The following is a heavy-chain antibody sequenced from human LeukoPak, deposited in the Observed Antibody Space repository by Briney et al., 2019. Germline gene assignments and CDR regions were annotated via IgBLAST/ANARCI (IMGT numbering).Heavy chain of an antibody. CDR3: ARIGSYGPPSVDY. V-gene: IGHV4-34*01. Sequence: SETLSLTCAVYGGSFSGYYWSWIRQPPGKGLEWIGYIYHSGSTYYNPSLKSRVTISVDRSKNQFSLKLSSVTAADTAVYYCARIGSYGPPSVDYWGQGTLVTVSS. J-gene: IGHJ4*02. D-gene: IGHD5-18*01. CDR2: IYHSGST. CDR1: GGSFSGYY.